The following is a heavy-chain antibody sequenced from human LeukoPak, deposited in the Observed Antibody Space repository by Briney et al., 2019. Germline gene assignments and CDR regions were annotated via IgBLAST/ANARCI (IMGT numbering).Heavy chain of an antibody. Sequence: GGSLRLSCEASGFTFSSYAMAWVRQAPGKGLDWVSVIGASGADTYYSDSAKGRFTVSRDNSKDALFLHMSSLRAEDTAVYFCATRPRDSSGYYLGAFDGWGQGTTVTVSS. CDR3: ATRPRDSSGYYLGAFDG. CDR1: GFTFSSYA. J-gene: IGHJ3*01. V-gene: IGHV3-23*01. CDR2: IGASGADT. D-gene: IGHD3-22*01.